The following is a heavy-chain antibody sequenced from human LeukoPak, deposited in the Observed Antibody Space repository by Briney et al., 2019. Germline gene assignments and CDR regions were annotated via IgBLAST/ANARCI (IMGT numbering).Heavy chain of an antibody. Sequence: TSETLSLTCTVSGGSISSGSYYWSWIRQPAGKGLEWIGRIYTSGSTNYNPSLKSRVTISVDTSKNQFSLRLYSVTAADTAVYYCARDLSSVGSGSYYTGDYWGQGTLVTVSS. CDR3: ARDLSSVGSGSYYTGDY. CDR1: GGSISSGSYY. CDR2: IYTSGST. D-gene: IGHD3-10*01. V-gene: IGHV4-61*02. J-gene: IGHJ4*02.